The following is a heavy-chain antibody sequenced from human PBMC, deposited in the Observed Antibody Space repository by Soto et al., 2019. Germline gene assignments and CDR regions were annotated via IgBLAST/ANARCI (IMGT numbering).Heavy chain of an antibody. CDR2: INPGNGNT. V-gene: IGHV1-3*01. Sequence: GASVKVSCKASGYTFPMYAMNWVLQSPVQSPEWMGWINPGNGNTKYSQRFQGRVTITRDTSASTAYMELSSLTSEDTAVYYCARRGALTSYYYGYYFDYWGQGTLVTVSS. D-gene: IGHD3-9*01. CDR3: ARRGALTSYYYGYYFDY. CDR1: GYTFPMYA. J-gene: IGHJ4*02.